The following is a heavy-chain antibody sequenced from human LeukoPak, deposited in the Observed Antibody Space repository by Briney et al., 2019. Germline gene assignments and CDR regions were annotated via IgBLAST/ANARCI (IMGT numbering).Heavy chain of an antibody. D-gene: IGHD3-22*01. J-gene: IGHJ4*02. CDR2: IIPIFGTA. CDR3: ARAWYDSSGYWFDY. CDR1: GGTFSSYA. Sequence: SVKVSCKASGGTFSSYAISWVRQAPGQGLEWIGGIIPIFGTANYAQKFQGRVTITTDESTSTAYMELSSLRSDDTAVYYCARAWYDSSGYWFDYWGQGTLVTVSS. V-gene: IGHV1-69*05.